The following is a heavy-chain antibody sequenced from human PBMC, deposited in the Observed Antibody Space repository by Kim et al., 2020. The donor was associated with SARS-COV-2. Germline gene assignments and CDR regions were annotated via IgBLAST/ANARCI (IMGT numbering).Heavy chain of an antibody. CDR1: GFTFDDYA. Sequence: GGSLRLSCAASGFTFDDYAMHWVRQAPGKGLEWVSLISGDGGSTYYADSVKGRFTISRDNSKNSLYLQMNSLRTEDTALYYCAPEVLEWLSQDYWGQGTLVTVSS. J-gene: IGHJ4*02. D-gene: IGHD3-3*01. CDR2: ISGDGGST. CDR3: APEVLEWLSQDY. V-gene: IGHV3-43*02.